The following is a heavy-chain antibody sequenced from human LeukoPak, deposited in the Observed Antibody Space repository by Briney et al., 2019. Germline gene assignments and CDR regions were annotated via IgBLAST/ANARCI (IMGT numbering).Heavy chain of an antibody. D-gene: IGHD3-22*01. CDR2: INPNSGGT. Sequence: ASVKVSCKASVYTFTGYYIRWVRQAPGQGLERIGWINPNSGGTNYAQKFQGRVTMTRDTSISTAYMELSRLRSDDTAVYYCARDLRGGYYYDISGYYPWGQGTLVTVSS. V-gene: IGHV1-2*02. CDR1: VYTFTGYY. CDR3: ARDLRGGYYYDISGYYP. J-gene: IGHJ5*02.